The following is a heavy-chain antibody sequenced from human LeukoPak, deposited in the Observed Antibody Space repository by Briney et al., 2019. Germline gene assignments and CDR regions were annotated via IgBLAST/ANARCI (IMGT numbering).Heavy chain of an antibody. V-gene: IGHV3-23*01. Sequence: GGSLRLSCAASGFTFSSYAMSWVRQAPGKGLEWVSAISGSGGSTYYADSVKGRFTISRDNSKNTLYLQMNGLRAEDTAVYYCAKDRAFYYDSSAVSRYWGQGTLVTVSS. CDR2: ISGSGGST. J-gene: IGHJ4*02. CDR1: GFTFSSYA. D-gene: IGHD3-22*01. CDR3: AKDRAFYYDSSAVSRY.